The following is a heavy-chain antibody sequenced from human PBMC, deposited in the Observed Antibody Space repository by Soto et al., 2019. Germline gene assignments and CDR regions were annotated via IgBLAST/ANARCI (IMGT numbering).Heavy chain of an antibody. Sequence: SETLSLTCTVSGGSVSSGSYYWSWIRQPPGQGLEWRGYIYYSGRTNYNPSLKRRVTISVDTSKNQFSLKLSSVTAADTAVYYWARLIGSYGSRDFDYWGQGTLVTVSS. D-gene: IGHD1-26*01. CDR1: GGSVSSGSYY. CDR3: ARLIGSYGSRDFDY. CDR2: IYYSGRT. V-gene: IGHV4-61*01. J-gene: IGHJ4*02.